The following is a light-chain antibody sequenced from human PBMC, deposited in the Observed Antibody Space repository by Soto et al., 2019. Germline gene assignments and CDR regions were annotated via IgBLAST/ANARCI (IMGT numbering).Light chain of an antibody. Sequence: QSALTQPASVSGSPGPSITLSCTGTSSDVGGYNYVSWYQHHPGKAPKLIIYDVSNRPSGVSNPFSGSKSGNTASLTISGLQPEDEADYYCSSYTTGNTRQIVFGTGTKLTVL. CDR2: DVS. V-gene: IGLV2-14*03. J-gene: IGLJ1*01. CDR1: SSDVGGYNY. CDR3: SSYTTGNTRQIV.